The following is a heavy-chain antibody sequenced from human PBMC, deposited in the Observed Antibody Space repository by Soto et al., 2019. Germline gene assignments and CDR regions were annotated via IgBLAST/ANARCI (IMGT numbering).Heavy chain of an antibody. CDR2: ISDDGSNK. D-gene: IGHD1-1*01. V-gene: IGHV3-30-3*01. CDR1: GFTFSSYA. J-gene: IGHJ4*02. CDR3: ASSFAGTTGTGIDY. Sequence: QVQLVESGGGVVQPGRSLRLSCAASGFTFSSYAMHWVRQAPGKGLEWVAVISDDGSNKYYADSVKGRFTISRDNSKNPLYLQMNSLRAEDTAVYYCASSFAGTTGTGIDYWGQGTLVAVSS.